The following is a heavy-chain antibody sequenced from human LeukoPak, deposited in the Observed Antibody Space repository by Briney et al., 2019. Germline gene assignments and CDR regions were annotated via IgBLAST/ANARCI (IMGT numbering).Heavy chain of an antibody. CDR1: GFTFSNYA. J-gene: IGHJ4*02. V-gene: IGHV3-23*01. CDR2: VSGSGGTT. D-gene: IGHD2-2*01. Sequence: GGSLRLSCAAFGFTFSNYAMSWVRQAPGKGLEWVSVVSGSGGTTFYADSVKGRFTISRDNSKNTLYLQMSSLRAEDTAVYYCAKWSVLVPAAHVYYFDHWGQGTLVTVSS. CDR3: AKWSVLVPAAHVYYFDH.